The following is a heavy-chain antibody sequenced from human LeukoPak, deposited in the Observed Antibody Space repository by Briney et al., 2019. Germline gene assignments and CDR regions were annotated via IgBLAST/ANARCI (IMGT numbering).Heavy chain of an antibody. Sequence: ASVKVSCKASGYTFTSYDINWVRQATGQGLEWMGWMNPNSGNTGYAQKFQGRVTITRNTSISTAYMELSSLRSEDTAVYYCAGGRPGYFWVDYWGQGTLVTVSS. V-gene: IGHV1-8*03. J-gene: IGHJ4*02. D-gene: IGHD3-3*01. CDR2: MNPNSGNT. CDR1: GYTFTSYD. CDR3: AGGRPGYFWVDY.